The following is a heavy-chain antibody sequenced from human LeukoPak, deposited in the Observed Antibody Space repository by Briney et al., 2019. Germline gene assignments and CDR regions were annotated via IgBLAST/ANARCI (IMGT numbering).Heavy chain of an antibody. CDR2: MNPNSGRR. V-gene: IGHV1-8*01. Sequence: ALVKVSCKASGYTFSNYDINWVRQAPGQGLEWMGWMNPNSGRRVYAQKFQGRVTMTRNSSINTAYMELTSLRSDDTAVYYCARGLRSDYWGQGTLVTVSS. J-gene: IGHJ4*02. CDR1: GYTFSNYD. CDR3: ARGLRSDY. D-gene: IGHD3-16*02.